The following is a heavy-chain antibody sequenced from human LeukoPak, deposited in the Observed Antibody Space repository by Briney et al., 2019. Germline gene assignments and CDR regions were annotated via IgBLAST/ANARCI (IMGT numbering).Heavy chain of an antibody. Sequence: ASVKVSCKASGGTFSSYAISWVRQAPGQGLEWMGWISAYNGNTNYAQKLQGRVTMTTDTSTSTAYMELRSLRSDDTAVYYCARAFVIRNWFDPWGQGTLVTVSS. V-gene: IGHV1-18*01. CDR2: ISAYNGNT. D-gene: IGHD2-21*01. CDR3: ARAFVIRNWFDP. CDR1: GGTFSSYA. J-gene: IGHJ5*02.